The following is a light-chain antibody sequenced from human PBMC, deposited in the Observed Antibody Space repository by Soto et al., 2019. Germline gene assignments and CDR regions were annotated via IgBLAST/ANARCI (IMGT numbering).Light chain of an antibody. Sequence: DIQMTQSPSTLSPSVGDRVTITCRASQSINIWLAWYQQKPGKAPKLLIYKASNLEGGVPSRFSGSGSGTDFTLTISSLQPDDFATYYCQQYNSYSRTFGQGTKVEIK. CDR1: QSINIW. CDR3: QQYNSYSRT. J-gene: IGKJ1*01. V-gene: IGKV1-5*03. CDR2: KAS.